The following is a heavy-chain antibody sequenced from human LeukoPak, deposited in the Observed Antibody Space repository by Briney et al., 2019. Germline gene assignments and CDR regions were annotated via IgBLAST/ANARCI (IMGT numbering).Heavy chain of an antibody. CDR1: GYGFTSYY. CDR2: INPSVGGT. V-gene: IGHV1-46*03. CDR3: ARHGSGRYYPAEGRVDY. J-gene: IGHJ4*02. D-gene: IGHD3-10*01. Sequence: ASVKVSCKAFGYGFTSYYIHWVRQAPGQGLEWMGIINPSVGGTTYARRFQGRVTMTRDTSTSTVYMELSSLRSEDTAVYYCARHGSGRYYPAEGRVDYWGQGTLVTVSS.